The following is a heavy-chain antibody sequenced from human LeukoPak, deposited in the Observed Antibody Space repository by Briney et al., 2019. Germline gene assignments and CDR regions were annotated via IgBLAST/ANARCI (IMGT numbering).Heavy chain of an antibody. CDR3: ARFTYYYDSSGPG. CDR1: DGSISSSNW. D-gene: IGHD3-22*01. J-gene: IGHJ4*02. V-gene: IGHV4-4*02. Sequence: SGTLSLTCAVSDGSISSSNWWSWVRQPPGKGLEWIGEIYHSGSTNYNPSLKSRVTISVGKSKNQFSLKLSSVTAADTAVYYCARFTYYYDSSGPGWGQGTLVTVSS. CDR2: IYHSGST.